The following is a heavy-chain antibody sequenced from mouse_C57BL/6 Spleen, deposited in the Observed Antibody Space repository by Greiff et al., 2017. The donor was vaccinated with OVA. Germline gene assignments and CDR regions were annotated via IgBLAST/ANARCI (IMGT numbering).Heavy chain of an antibody. D-gene: IGHD2-1*01. CDR2: IDPENGDT. CDR3: KGNYYAMDY. J-gene: IGHJ4*01. Sequence: DVQLQESGAELVRPGASVKLSCTASGFNIKDDYMHWVKQRPEQGLEWIGWIDPENGDTEYASKFQGKATITADTSSNTAYLQLSSLTSEDTAVYYCKGNYYAMDYWGQGTSVTVSS. V-gene: IGHV14-4*01. CDR1: GFNIKDDY.